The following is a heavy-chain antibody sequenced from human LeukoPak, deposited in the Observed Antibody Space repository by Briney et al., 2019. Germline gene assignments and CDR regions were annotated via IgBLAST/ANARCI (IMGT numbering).Heavy chain of an antibody. Sequence: PGGSLRLSCAASGFTFPTYAIHWVRQAPGKGLEWVAVISQTGSIETYADSVRGRFSISRDNSDSTVYLQMNSLKTEDTAVYYCARDRAVALPTYFYYMDVWGKGTTVIVSS. CDR2: ISQTGSIE. D-gene: IGHD2-15*01. V-gene: IGHV3-30*04. J-gene: IGHJ6*03. CDR3: ARDRAVALPTYFYYMDV. CDR1: GFTFPTYA.